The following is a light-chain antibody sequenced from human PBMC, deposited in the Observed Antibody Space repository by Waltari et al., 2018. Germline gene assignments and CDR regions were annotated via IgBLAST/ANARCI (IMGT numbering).Light chain of an antibody. Sequence: EVVMTQFPATLSVSPGEGATLSCRASQSVSGKLAWYQQKPGQPPRLLIYGVTTRAPGVPARFSGRGYGTDFSLTISSLQSEDLAVYYCQQYDDWPMYTFGQGTKLEI. V-gene: IGKV3-15*01. CDR1: QSVSGK. CDR3: QQYDDWPMYT. J-gene: IGKJ2*01. CDR2: GVT.